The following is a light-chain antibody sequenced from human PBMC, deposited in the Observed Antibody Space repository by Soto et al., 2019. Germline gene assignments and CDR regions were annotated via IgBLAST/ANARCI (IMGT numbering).Light chain of an antibody. CDR3: QTWGTGIRV. Sequence: QLVLTQSPSASASLGASVKLTCTLSSGHSRYAIAWHQQQPEKGPRYLMKVNSDGSHNKGDGIPGRFSGSSSGAERYPTISSLQSEDAADYYCQTWGTGIRVFGGGTKVTVL. J-gene: IGLJ3*02. V-gene: IGLV4-69*01. CDR1: SGHSRYA. CDR2: VNSDGSH.